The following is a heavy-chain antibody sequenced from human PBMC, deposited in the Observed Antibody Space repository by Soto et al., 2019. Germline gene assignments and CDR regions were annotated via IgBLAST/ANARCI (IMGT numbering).Heavy chain of an antibody. CDR3: ARAAGVHWFDP. CDR1: GGRYSSCA. D-gene: IGHD6-13*01. V-gene: IGHV1-69*13. CDR2: IIPIFGTA. J-gene: IGHJ5*02. Sequence: PVEVSCKESGGRYSSCAISWVLQAPGQGLEWMGGIIPIFGTANYAQKLQGRVTITADESTSTAYMELSSLRSEDTAVYYCARAAGVHWFDPWGQGTLVTRSS.